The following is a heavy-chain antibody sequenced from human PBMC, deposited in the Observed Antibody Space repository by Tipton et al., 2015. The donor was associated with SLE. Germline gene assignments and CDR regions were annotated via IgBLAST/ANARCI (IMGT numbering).Heavy chain of an antibody. CDR3: ARGLDGFGVVRAFDI. Sequence: TLSLTCTVSGGSISSYYWCWIRQPPGKGQEWIGYIYYSWSTNYNPSLKSRVTISVDTSKNQFSLKLSPVTAADTAVYYCARGLDGFGVVRAFDIWGQGTMVTVSS. CDR1: GGSISSYY. CDR2: IYYSWST. J-gene: IGHJ3*02. D-gene: IGHD3-3*01. V-gene: IGHV4-59*01.